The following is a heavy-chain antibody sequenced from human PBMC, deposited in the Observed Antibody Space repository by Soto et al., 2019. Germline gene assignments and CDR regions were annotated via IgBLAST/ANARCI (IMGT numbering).Heavy chain of an antibody. CDR2: INPNSGGT. J-gene: IGHJ6*03. V-gene: IGHV1-2*04. Sequence: ASVKVSCKASGYTFTGYYMHWVRQAPGQGLEWMGWINPNSGGTNYAQKFQGWVTMTRDTSFSTAYMELSRLRSDDTAVYYCANDPKPGYCSSTSCYEEGYYYYYMDVWGKGTTVTVSS. D-gene: IGHD2-2*01. CDR1: GYTFTGYY. CDR3: ANDPKPGYCSSTSCYEEGYYYYYMDV.